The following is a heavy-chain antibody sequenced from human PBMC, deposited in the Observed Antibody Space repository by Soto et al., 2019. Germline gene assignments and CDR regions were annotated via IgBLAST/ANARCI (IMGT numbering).Heavy chain of an antibody. D-gene: IGHD2-8*02. Sequence: SETLSLTCAVYGVTFSCYYWTWLRQPPGTGLEWIGEINHSGSTNYNPSLKSRVTISVDTSKNQFSLKLTSVTAADTAVYYCARDKITGLFNYWGQGTLVTVSS. CDR2: INHSGST. J-gene: IGHJ4*02. CDR1: GVTFSCYY. CDR3: ARDKITGLFNY. V-gene: IGHV4-34*01.